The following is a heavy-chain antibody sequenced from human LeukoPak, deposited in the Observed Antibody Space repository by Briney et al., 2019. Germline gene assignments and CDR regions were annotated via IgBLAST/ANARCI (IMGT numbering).Heavy chain of an antibody. CDR1: GMTFERHG. CDR3: ARDHGGFSDY. J-gene: IGHJ4*02. CDR2: IKYDGSRT. D-gene: IGHD3-16*01. Sequence: GGSLRLSCAVSGMTFERHGMHWVRQPPGKGLEWLAFIKYDGSRTDYEDSVKGRFTVSRDNSKNSLYLQMNSLRAEDTAVYYCARDHGGFSDYWGQGTLVIVSS. V-gene: IGHV3-30*02.